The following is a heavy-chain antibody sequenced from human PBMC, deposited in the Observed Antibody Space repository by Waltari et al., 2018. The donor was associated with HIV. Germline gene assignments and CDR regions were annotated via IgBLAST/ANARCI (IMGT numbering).Heavy chain of an antibody. CDR3: ARGVSLTIFGVVNSSDWYFDL. CDR1: GGSISSGGYY. CDR2: IYCSGST. J-gene: IGHJ2*01. Sequence: QVQLQESGPGLVKPSQTLSLTCTVSGGSISSGGYYWSWIRQHPGKGLEWIGYIYCSGSTDDHPSLKGRVTRAVDTSKNQFSLKLSSVTAADTAVYYCARGVSLTIFGVVNSSDWYFDLWGRGTLVTVSS. D-gene: IGHD3-3*01. V-gene: IGHV4-31*03.